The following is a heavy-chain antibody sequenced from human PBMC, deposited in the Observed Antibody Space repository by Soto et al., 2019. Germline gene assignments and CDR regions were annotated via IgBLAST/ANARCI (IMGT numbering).Heavy chain of an antibody. CDR3: ARDSSGRHDY. CDR1: GGSVRSGSYY. D-gene: IGHD3-22*01. CDR2: IYQSGTT. J-gene: IGHJ4*02. Sequence: KPSETLSLTCSVSGGSVRSGSYYWTWIRQPPGKGLEWIWYIYQSGTTNYNASLKSRVTISIDTSKNQFFLKLNSVTAADTAVYYCARDSSGRHDYWSQGTLVTSPQ. V-gene: IGHV4-61*01.